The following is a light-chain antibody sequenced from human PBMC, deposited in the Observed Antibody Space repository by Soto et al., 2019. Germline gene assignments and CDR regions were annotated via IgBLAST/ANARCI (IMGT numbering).Light chain of an antibody. CDR1: QSVSSN. CDR2: GAS. J-gene: IGKJ3*01. Sequence: EIVMTQSPATLSVSPGERATLSCRASQSVSSNFAWYQQKPGQAPRLLIYGASTRATGIPARFSGSGSGTEFTLTISSLQSEDFAVYYCQQYNNWPPWFTFGPGTKVDIK. V-gene: IGKV3-15*01. CDR3: QQYNNWPPWFT.